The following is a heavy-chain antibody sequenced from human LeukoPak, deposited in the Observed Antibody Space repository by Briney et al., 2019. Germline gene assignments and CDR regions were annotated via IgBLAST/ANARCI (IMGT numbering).Heavy chain of an antibody. J-gene: IGHJ4*02. D-gene: IGHD6-19*01. V-gene: IGHV3-30*04. Sequence: GGSLRLSCAASGFTFSNYIMHWVRKAPGKGLDWVAVIIENGSNQYYADSVKGRFTISRDNSKNTLFLQMNSLRGEDTAMYYCARVQGGGYRTADYWGQGTLVTVSS. CDR1: GFTFSNYI. CDR2: IIENGSNQ. CDR3: ARVQGGGYRTADY.